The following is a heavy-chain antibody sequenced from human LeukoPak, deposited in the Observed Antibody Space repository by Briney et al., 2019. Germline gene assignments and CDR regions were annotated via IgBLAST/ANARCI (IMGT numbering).Heavy chain of an antibody. CDR1: GYTFTACY. J-gene: IGHJ4*02. V-gene: IGHV1-2*02. CDR3: ARGSKIVGATTRLFDH. Sequence: ASVKVTCNASGYTFTACYLHWVRHAPAQGLEWMGWINPNSGGTTYAQKFQGMVKMTRDTSISTTYMELSRLSSDDTAVYYCARGSKIVGATTRLFDHWGQGTLVTVSS. D-gene: IGHD1-26*01. CDR2: INPNSGGT.